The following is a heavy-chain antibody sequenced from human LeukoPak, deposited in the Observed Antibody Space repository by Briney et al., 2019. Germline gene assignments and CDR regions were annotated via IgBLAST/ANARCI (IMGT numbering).Heavy chain of an antibody. J-gene: IGHJ6*03. CDR3: ARNAPIYGSGGQYYMDV. V-gene: IGHV1-2*02. CDR1: GYTFTGYY. CDR2: INPNSGGT. Sequence: ASVKVSCKASGYTFTGYYMHWVRQAPGQGLEWMGWINPNSGGTNYAQKFQGRVTMTRDTSISTAYMELSRLRSDDTAVYYCARNAPIYGSGGQYYMDVWGKGTTVTVSS. D-gene: IGHD3-10*01.